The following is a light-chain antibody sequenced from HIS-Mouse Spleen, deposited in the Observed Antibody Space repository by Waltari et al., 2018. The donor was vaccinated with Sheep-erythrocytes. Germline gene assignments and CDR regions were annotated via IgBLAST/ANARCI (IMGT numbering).Light chain of an antibody. J-gene: IGLJ2*01. CDR1: KLGDKY. CDR3: QAWDSSTAWNVV. Sequence: SYELTQPPSVSVSPGQTASITCSGAKLGDKYACWYQQKPGQSPVLVIYQDRKRPSGIPGRFSGSNSGNTATLTISGTQAMDEADYYCQAWDSSTAWNVVFGGGTKLTVL. CDR2: QDR. V-gene: IGLV3-1*01.